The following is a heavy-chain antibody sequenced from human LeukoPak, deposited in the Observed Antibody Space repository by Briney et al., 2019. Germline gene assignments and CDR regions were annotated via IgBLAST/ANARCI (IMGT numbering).Heavy chain of an antibody. D-gene: IGHD3-3*01. Sequence: SETLSLTCAVYGGSFSGYYWSWIRQPPGKGQEWIGEINHSGSTNYNPSLKSRVTISVDTSKNQFSLKLSSVTAADTAVYYCARSRYDFWSGYPAGNWFDPWGQGTLVTVSS. CDR2: INHSGST. V-gene: IGHV4-34*01. CDR3: ARSRYDFWSGYPAGNWFDP. CDR1: GGSFSGYY. J-gene: IGHJ5*02.